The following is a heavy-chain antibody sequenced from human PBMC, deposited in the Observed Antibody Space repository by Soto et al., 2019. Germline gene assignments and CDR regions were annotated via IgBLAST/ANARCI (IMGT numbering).Heavy chain of an antibody. D-gene: IGHD5-18*01. CDR2: IYYSGST. CDR3: ARDLGIQLWWGHYYSYGMDV. Sequence: PSETLSLTCTVSGGSISSYYWSWIRQPPGKGLEWIGYIYYSGSTNYNPSLKSRVTISVDTSKNQFSLKLSSVTAADTAVYYCARDLGIQLWWGHYYSYGMDVWGQGTTVTVSS. J-gene: IGHJ6*02. CDR1: GGSISSYY. V-gene: IGHV4-59*01.